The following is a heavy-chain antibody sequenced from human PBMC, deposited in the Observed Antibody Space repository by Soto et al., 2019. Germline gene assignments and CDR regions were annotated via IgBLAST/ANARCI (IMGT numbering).Heavy chain of an antibody. CDR1: GDSLSGDA. CDR2: IIPIFGTA. V-gene: IGHV1-69*13. Sequence: ASVNGACKTPGDSLSGDAGSWVRQATGQGLKWMGGIIPIFGTANYAQKFQGRVTITADESTSTAYMELSSLRSEDTAVYYCASMGLSYDSSGYPLVPWGQGTLVTVSS. D-gene: IGHD3-22*01. J-gene: IGHJ5*02. CDR3: ASMGLSYDSSGYPLVP.